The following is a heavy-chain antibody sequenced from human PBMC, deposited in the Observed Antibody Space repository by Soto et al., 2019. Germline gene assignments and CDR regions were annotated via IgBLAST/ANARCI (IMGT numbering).Heavy chain of an antibody. V-gene: IGHV1-69*02. CDR3: ARSLLGARYDSDGLDS. CDR1: GGPYSRYS. Sequence: QVQLVQSGTEVKKPGSSVTVSCKASGGPYSRYSISWVRQAPGQGLEWMGRIIPIFDITNFAQRFQGRVTITAAKTTSTVYMDLSSLRSEDTAVYYCARSLLGARYDSDGLDSWGQGTLVTVSS. J-gene: IGHJ4*02. D-gene: IGHD3-22*01. CDR2: IIPIFDIT.